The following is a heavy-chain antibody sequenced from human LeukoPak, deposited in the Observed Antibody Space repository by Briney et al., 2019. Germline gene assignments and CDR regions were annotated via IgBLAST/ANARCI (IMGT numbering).Heavy chain of an antibody. CDR2: IKQDGSET. CDR3: TRDRYYFGSGSYPWYFDL. V-gene: IGHV3-7*01. CDR1: GFTFSSYW. D-gene: IGHD3-10*01. Sequence: GGSLRLSCAASGFTFSSYWMSWVRQAPGKGLECVANIKQDGSETHYVDSVKGRFTISRDNGRNSMYLQMNSLRAEDTAVYYCTRDRYYFGSGSYPWYFDLWGRGTLVTVSS. J-gene: IGHJ2*01.